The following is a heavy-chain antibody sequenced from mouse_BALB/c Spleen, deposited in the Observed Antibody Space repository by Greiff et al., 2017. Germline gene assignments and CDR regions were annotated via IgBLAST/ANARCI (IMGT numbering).Heavy chain of an antibody. CDR3: ARGITTRGYYYAMDY. CDR1: GFTFSSYA. D-gene: IGHD1-1*01. V-gene: IGHV5-6-5*01. J-gene: IGHJ4*01. CDR2: ISSGGST. Sequence: EVKLVESGGGLVKPGGSLKLSCAASGFTFSSYAMSWVRQTPEKRLEWVASISSGGSTYYPDSVKGRFTISRDNARNILYLQMSSLRSEDTAMYYCARGITTRGYYYAMDYWGQGTSVTVSS.